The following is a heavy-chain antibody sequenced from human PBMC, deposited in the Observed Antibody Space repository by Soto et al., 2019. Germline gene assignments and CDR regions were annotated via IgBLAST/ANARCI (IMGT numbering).Heavy chain of an antibody. D-gene: IGHD3-10*01. CDR3: ARGSWVSGGMDV. CDR1: DGSFSIYY. CDR2: INHSGIT. J-gene: IGHJ6*02. Sequence: ASETLSLTCDVYDGSFSIYYWNWIRQSPGKGLEWIGEINHSGITNYNPSPKSRVTASLDTSKNQFSLKLSSVTVADTAVYYCARGSWVSGGMDVWGQGTTVTVSS. V-gene: IGHV4-34*01.